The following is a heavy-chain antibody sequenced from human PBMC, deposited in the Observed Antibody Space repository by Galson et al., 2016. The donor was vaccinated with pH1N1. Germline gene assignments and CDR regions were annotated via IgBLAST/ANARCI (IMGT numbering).Heavy chain of an antibody. V-gene: IGHV1-69*11. Sequence: SVKVSCKASGGTFNNYAISWVRQAPGQGLEWMGRIIPILGTPNYAQKFQDRVTITADESTSTTYMELNSLTSEDTAVYYCAKAAVLQLRNYYFDFWGQGTLVTVSS. CDR1: GGTFNNYA. D-gene: IGHD1-7*01. CDR3: AKAAVLQLRNYYFDF. CDR2: IIPILGTP. J-gene: IGHJ4*02.